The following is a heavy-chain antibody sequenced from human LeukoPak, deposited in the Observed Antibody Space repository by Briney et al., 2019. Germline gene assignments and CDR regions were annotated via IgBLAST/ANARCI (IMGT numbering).Heavy chain of an antibody. CDR3: AKGGGVSAYYFDY. CDR2: IVYDGGDK. V-gene: IGHV3-33*08. Sequence: GGSLRLSCEVSGFTFSNYGMHWVRQAPGKGLQWVALIVYDGGDKHYADSVRGRFTISRDNSKNTLYLQMNSLRAEDTAVYCCAKGGGVSAYYFDYWGQGTLVTVSS. D-gene: IGHD2-8*02. J-gene: IGHJ4*02. CDR1: GFTFSNYG.